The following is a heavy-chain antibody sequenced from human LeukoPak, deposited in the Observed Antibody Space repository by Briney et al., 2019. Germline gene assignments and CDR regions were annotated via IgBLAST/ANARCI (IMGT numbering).Heavy chain of an antibody. J-gene: IGHJ6*03. Sequence: SETLSLTCAVYGGSFSGYYWSWIRQPPGKGLEWIGEINHSGSTDYNPSLKSRVTISVDTSKNQFSLKLSSVTAADKAVYYCARVGRCSSTSCYRSSLSYYYYYYMDVWGKGTTVTVSS. CDR1: GGSFSGYY. D-gene: IGHD2-2*01. CDR2: INHSGST. V-gene: IGHV4-34*01. CDR3: ARVGRCSSTSCYRSSLSYYYYYYMDV.